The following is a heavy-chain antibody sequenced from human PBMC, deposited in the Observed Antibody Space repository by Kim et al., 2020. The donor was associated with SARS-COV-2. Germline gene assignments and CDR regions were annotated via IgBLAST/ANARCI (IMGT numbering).Heavy chain of an antibody. V-gene: IGHV4-4*02. CDR2: IYHSGST. J-gene: IGHJ4*02. D-gene: IGHD2-2*01. CDR3: AAQNCSSTSCYDY. Sequence: SETLSLTCAVSGGSISSSNWWSLVRQSPGKGLEWIGEIYHSGSTNYNPSLKSRVTISVDKSKNQFSLKLSSVTAADTAVYYCAAQNCSSTSCYDYWGQGTLVTVSS. CDR1: GGSISSSNW.